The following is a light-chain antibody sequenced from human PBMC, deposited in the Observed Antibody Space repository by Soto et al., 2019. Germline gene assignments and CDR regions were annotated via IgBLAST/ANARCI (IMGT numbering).Light chain of an antibody. CDR1: SSNIGENY. CDR2: QNN. V-gene: IGLV1-51*02. J-gene: IGLJ3*02. Sequence: QAVVTQPPSVSAAPGQKVTISCSGSSSNIGENYVSWYQQLPGTAPKLLIYQNNKRPSGIPDRFSGSKSGTSATLGITGLQTGDEADYYCGTWDSSLSAWVFGGGTKLTVL. CDR3: GTWDSSLSAWV.